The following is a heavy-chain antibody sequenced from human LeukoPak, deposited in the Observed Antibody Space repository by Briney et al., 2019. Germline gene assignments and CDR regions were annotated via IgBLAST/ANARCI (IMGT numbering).Heavy chain of an antibody. J-gene: IGHJ6*02. V-gene: IGHV3-21*01. CDR3: ARDSSSPDDPGYYYYYGMDV. D-gene: IGHD6-6*01. Sequence: GGALRLSCAASGFTFSSYSMNWVRPAPGKGLEWVSSISSSSSYIYYADSVKGRFTISRDNAKNSLYLQMNSLRAEDTAVYYCARDSSSPDDPGYYYYYGMDVWGQGTTVTVSS. CDR1: GFTFSSYS. CDR2: ISSSSSYI.